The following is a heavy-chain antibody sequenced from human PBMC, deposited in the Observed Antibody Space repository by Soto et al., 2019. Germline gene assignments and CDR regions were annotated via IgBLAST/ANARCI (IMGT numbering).Heavy chain of an antibody. V-gene: IGHV1-18*01. CDR2: ISAYNGNT. CDR3: ARGGNTLLYFHCFLFEP. J-gene: IGHJ5*02. CDR1: GYTFTSYG. Sequence: ASVKVSCKASGYTFTSYGISWVRQAPGQGLEWMGWISAYNGNTNYAQKLQGRVTMTTDTSTSTAYMELRSLRSDDTAVHYCARGGNTLLYFHCFLFEPWGQGTMVTVSS. D-gene: IGHD3-9*01.